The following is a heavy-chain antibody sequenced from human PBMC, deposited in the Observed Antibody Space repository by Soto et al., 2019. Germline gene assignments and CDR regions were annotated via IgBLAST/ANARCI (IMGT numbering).Heavy chain of an antibody. Sequence: SVKVSCKASGGTFSSYAISWVRQAPGQGLEWMGGIIPIFGTANYAQKFQGRVTITADESTSTAYMELSSLRSEDTAVYYCARDLGVVVPAALTYYYGMDVWGQGPTVTVSS. D-gene: IGHD2-2*01. CDR2: IIPIFGTA. CDR3: ARDLGVVVPAALTYYYGMDV. J-gene: IGHJ6*02. CDR1: GGTFSSYA. V-gene: IGHV1-69*13.